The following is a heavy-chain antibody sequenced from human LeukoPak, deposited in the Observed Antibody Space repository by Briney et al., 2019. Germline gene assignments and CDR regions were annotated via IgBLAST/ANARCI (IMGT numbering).Heavy chain of an antibody. D-gene: IGHD3-22*01. CDR3: ARAGYYDSSGYYYHSDFDY. CDR1: GFTFSSYA. J-gene: IGHJ4*02. Sequence: GGSLRLSCAASGFTFSSYAMHWVRQAPGKGLEWVAVISYDGSNKYYADSVKGRFTISRDNSKNTLYLQMNSLRAEDTAVYYCARAGYYDSSGYYYHSDFDYWGQGTLVTVSS. CDR2: ISYDGSNK. V-gene: IGHV3-30-3*01.